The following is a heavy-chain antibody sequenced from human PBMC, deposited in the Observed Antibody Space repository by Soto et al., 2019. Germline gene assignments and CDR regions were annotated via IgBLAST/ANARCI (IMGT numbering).Heavy chain of an antibody. D-gene: IGHD3-3*01. Sequence: LRLSCAASGFTFSSYAMSWVRQAPGKGLEWVSAISDSGDSTSYADSVKGRFTIFRDNSKNTLYLQMSGLRAEDTALYYCAKSNYDFWSSYGYWGHGTLVTVSS. V-gene: IGHV3-23*01. CDR1: GFTFSSYA. CDR3: AKSNYDFWSSYGY. CDR2: ISDSGDST. J-gene: IGHJ4*01.